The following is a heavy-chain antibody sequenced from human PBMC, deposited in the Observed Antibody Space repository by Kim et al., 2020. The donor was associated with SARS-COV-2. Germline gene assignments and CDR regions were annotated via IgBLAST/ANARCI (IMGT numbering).Heavy chain of an antibody. Sequence: NPSLKIRVTISVDKSKNQFSLKLSSVTAADTAVYYCASRGPYSSGWPYGYWGQGTLVTVSS. V-gene: IGHV4-4*02. CDR3: ASRGPYSSGWPYGY. J-gene: IGHJ4*02. D-gene: IGHD6-19*01.